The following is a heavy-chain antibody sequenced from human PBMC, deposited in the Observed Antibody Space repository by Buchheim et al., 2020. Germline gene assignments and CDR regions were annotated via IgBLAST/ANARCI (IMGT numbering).Heavy chain of an antibody. J-gene: IGHJ4*02. Sequence: EVQVVESGGGLVKPGGSLRLSCTTSGLTFTNAWVNWVRQAPGKGLEWIAQIKRETDGWTTDYAAPVKGRFTISRYDSKNTSVLHMNSLKSEDSAMYFCTTMRPRPRLPFDYWGQGT. CDR3: TTMRPRPRLPFDY. CDR2: IKRETDGWTT. CDR1: GLTFTNAW. V-gene: IGHV3-15*01. D-gene: IGHD2-21*02.